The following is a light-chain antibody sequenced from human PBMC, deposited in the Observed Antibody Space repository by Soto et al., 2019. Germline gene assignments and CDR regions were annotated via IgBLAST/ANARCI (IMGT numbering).Light chain of an antibody. CDR2: AAS. CDR1: QSISSY. Sequence: DIQMTQSPSSLSASVGDRFTITWRASQSISSYLNWYQQKPGKAPKLLIYAASSLQSGVPSRFSGSGSGTDFTLTISSLQPEDFATYYCQQSYSTPRTFGQGTRLEIK. V-gene: IGKV1-39*01. J-gene: IGKJ5*01. CDR3: QQSYSTPRT.